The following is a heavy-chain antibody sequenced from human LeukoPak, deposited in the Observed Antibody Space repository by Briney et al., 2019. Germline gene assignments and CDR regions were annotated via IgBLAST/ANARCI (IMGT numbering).Heavy chain of an antibody. Sequence: SETLSLTCTVSGGSISGYYWIWIRQSPGKGLEWIGSIHYSGSTNYNPSLKSRVTMSLDTSKHHLSLRLSSLTAADTAVYSCARGGDGYNYWFDPWGQGTLVTVSS. D-gene: IGHD5-24*01. CDR2: IHYSGST. J-gene: IGHJ5*02. CDR1: GGSISGYY. V-gene: IGHV4-59*01. CDR3: ARGGDGYNYWFDP.